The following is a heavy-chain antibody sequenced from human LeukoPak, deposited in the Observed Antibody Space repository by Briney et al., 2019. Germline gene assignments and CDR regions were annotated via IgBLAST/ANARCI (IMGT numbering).Heavy chain of an antibody. V-gene: IGHV1-69*13. CDR3: ARGVGSGWYDENY. CDR1: GYTFTSYA. Sequence: SVKVSCKASGYTFTSYAISWVRQAPGQGLEWMGGIIPIFGTANYAQKFQGRVTTTADESTSTAYMELSSLRSEDTAVYYCARGVGSGWYDENYWGQGTLVTVSS. CDR2: IIPIFGTA. D-gene: IGHD6-19*01. J-gene: IGHJ4*02.